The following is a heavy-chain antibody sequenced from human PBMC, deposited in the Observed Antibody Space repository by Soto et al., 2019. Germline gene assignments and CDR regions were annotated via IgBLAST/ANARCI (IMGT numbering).Heavy chain of an antibody. V-gene: IGHV3-64*01. Sequence: EAQLVESGGGLVQPGGSLRLSCAASGFTFSSYAMHWVRQAPGKGLEYVSTISTNGGSTYNVNSVKGRFTISRDNSKNTLYLQMGSLRAEDMAVYYCAREGGSYYFDYWGQGTLVTVSS. CDR1: GFTFSSYA. D-gene: IGHD1-26*01. CDR3: AREGGSYYFDY. J-gene: IGHJ4*02. CDR2: ISTNGGST.